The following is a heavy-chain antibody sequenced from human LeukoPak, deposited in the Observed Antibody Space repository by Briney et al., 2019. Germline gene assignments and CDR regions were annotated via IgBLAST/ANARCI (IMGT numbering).Heavy chain of an antibody. CDR3: ARGFGRFGELYEHYYHLMDA. V-gene: IGHV3-21*01. D-gene: IGHD3-10*01. CDR2: ISSSSHYI. Sequence: GGSLRLSCAASGFTFSAPSMNWVRQAPGKGLEWVSSISSSSHYIFYADSLKGRFTISRDNAKNSLYLQMNSLRAEDTAVYYCARGFGRFGELYEHYYHLMDAWGQGTTVTVSS. J-gene: IGHJ6*02. CDR1: GFTFSAPS.